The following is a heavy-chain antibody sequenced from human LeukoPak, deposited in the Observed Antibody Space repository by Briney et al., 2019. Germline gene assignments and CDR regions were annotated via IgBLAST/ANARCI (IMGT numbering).Heavy chain of an antibody. J-gene: IGHJ4*02. CDR2: INPNSGGT. V-gene: IGHV1-2*02. CDR3: ARAIFTSGPGVWNY. D-gene: IGHD1-26*01. Sequence: ASVKVSCKASGYTFTGYYIHWVRQAPGQGLEWMGWINPNSGGTNYAQKFQGRVTMTRDTSISTAYMELSRLRSDDTAVYYCARAIFTSGPGVWNYWGQGTLVIVSS. CDR1: GYTFTGYY.